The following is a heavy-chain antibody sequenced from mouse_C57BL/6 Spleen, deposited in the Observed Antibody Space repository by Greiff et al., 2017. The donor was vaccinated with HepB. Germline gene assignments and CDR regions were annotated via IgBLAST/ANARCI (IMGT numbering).Heavy chain of an antibody. J-gene: IGHJ4*01. CDR3: ARDDGYYVGAMDY. CDR1: GYTFTSYW. V-gene: IGHV1-64*01. Sequence: VQLQQSGAELVKPGASVKLSCKASGYTFTSYWMHWVKQRPGQGLEWIGMIHPNSGSTNYNEKFKSKATLTVDKSSSTAYMQLSSLTSEDSAVDYCARDDGYYVGAMDYWGQRTSVTVSS. D-gene: IGHD2-3*01. CDR2: IHPNSGST.